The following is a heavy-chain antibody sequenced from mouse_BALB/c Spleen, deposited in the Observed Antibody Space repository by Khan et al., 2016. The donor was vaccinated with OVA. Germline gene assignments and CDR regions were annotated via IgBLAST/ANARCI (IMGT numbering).Heavy chain of an antibody. CDR1: GYTFTSYD. Sequence: EVQLQESGPELVKPGASVKMSCKASGYTFTSYDMHWVKQKPWQGLEWIGYINPYNDYNKFNEKFKGKATLTSDKSSSTAYMELSSLTSEDSAVYYCARGVSRLQTWFAYWGQGTLVTVSA. J-gene: IGHJ3*01. D-gene: IGHD3-2*02. V-gene: IGHV1S136*01. CDR2: INPYNDYN. CDR3: ARGVSRLQTWFAY.